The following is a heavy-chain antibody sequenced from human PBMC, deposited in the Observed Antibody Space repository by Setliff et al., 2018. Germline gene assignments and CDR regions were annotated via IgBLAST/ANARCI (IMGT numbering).Heavy chain of an antibody. CDR1: DGFLSTYY. D-gene: IGHD6-6*01. V-gene: IGHV4-34*01. Sequence: SETLSLTCTVSDGFLSTYYWTWIRQPPGKGLEWVGEINHRGSTNYHPSLKSRVTISVDTSKDQFSLKVISMTAADTAVYYCARGRNIAARLLDSWGQGTLVTVS. CDR3: ARGRNIAARLLDS. CDR2: INHRGST. J-gene: IGHJ4*02.